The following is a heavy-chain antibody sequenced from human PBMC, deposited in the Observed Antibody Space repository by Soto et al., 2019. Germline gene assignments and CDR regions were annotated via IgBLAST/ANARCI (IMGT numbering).Heavy chain of an antibody. CDR2: FRSGGDDDTT. Sequence: GGPHRHSYTAAEVTIGDHSVSRILQATGKGLEWVSGFRSGGDDDTTYYADSVRGRFTISRDNSKNTLFLQMNSLRAEDTAIYYFANKVNSGSGRQFFDYCGQATLV. J-gene: IGHJ4*02. CDR1: EVTIGDHS. V-gene: IGHV3-23*01. CDR3: ANKVNSGSGRQFFDY. D-gene: IGHD3-10*01.